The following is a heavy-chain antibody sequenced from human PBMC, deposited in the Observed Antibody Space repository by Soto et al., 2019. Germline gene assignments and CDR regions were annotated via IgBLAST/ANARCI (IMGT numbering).Heavy chain of an antibody. CDR2: INPNSGGT. CDR3: ARDRIAAAGRNDY. Sequence: ASVKVSCKASGYTFTGYYMHWVRQAPGQGLEWMGWINPNSGGTNYAQKLQGRVTMTRDTSMSTAYMELRSLRSDDTAVYYCARDRIAAAGRNDYWGQGTLVTVSS. V-gene: IGHV1-2*02. J-gene: IGHJ4*02. CDR1: GYTFTGYY. D-gene: IGHD6-13*01.